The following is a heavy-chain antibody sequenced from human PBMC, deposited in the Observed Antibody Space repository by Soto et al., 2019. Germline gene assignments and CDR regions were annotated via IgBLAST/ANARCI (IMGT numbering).Heavy chain of an antibody. D-gene: IGHD1-26*01. V-gene: IGHV3-30*04. J-gene: IGHJ5*02. CDR2: ISDHGRTK. Sequence: QVQLVESGGGVVQPGRSLRLSCAASGFTFSTYTIHWVRQAPGKGLEWVAVISDHGRTKNYADSVKGRFTISRDNSNNTLYVQMNSLRVDDAAVYYCARVGGWYSRTWGQGTLVTVAS. CDR3: ARVGGWYSRT. CDR1: GFTFSTYT.